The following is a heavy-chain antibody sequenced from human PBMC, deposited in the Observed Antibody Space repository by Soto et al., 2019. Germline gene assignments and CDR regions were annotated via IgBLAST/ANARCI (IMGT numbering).Heavy chain of an antibody. CDR3: ARVFSSGTGWMYYFDF. J-gene: IGHJ4*02. D-gene: IGHD3-9*01. Sequence: QVQLQESGPGLVKPSETLSLTCTVSSDSIAGENWWSWVRQPPGLGLEWIGEVFHTGGTNYNPSLKSPVTMEADKSKNQVSLKLISAPAADTAVYYWARVFSSGTGWMYYFDFWGQGTLVSVSS. CDR2: VFHTGGT. CDR1: SDSIAGENW. V-gene: IGHV4-4*02.